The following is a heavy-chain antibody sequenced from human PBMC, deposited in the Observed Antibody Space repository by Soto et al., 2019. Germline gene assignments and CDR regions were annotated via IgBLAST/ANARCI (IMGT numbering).Heavy chain of an antibody. CDR3: ARLNGYCVSTKCHGNYGMDV. D-gene: IGHD2-2*03. Sequence: SETLSLTCTVSGGSINSGCYSWTWTRQPPGKGLEWIATVYSNDKTYYNPSLLSRVTISVDTSKNEFSLRLNSVTAADTAVYYCARLNGYCVSTKCHGNYGMDVWGQGTTVTVS. V-gene: IGHV4-30-2*03. CDR2: VYSNDKT. J-gene: IGHJ6*02. CDR1: GGSINSGCYS.